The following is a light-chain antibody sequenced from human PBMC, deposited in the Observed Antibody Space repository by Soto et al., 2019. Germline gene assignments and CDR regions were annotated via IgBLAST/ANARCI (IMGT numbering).Light chain of an antibody. CDR2: EVN. CDR1: SSDFGNYNL. J-gene: IGLJ1*01. CDR3: SLYTSRSTFV. Sequence: QSVLTQPASVSGSPGQSITISCTGTSSDFGNYNLVSWYQQHPGKVPKLILFEVNKRPSGVSGRFSGSKSGNTASLTISGLQAEDEADYYCSLYTSRSTFVFGTGTKLTVL. V-gene: IGLV2-14*02.